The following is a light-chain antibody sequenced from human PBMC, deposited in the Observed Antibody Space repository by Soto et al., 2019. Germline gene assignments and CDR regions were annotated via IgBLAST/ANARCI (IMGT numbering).Light chain of an antibody. Sequence: NVLTQSPGTLSLSPGERATLSCRASQSVSSTYLAWYQHKPGQAPRLLIYGASSRATGIPDRFSGSGSGTDFSLTISRLEPEDSAVYYCHQYGSALKWTFGQGTKVEIK. CDR1: QSVSSTY. CDR3: HQYGSALKWT. J-gene: IGKJ1*01. CDR2: GAS. V-gene: IGKV3-20*01.